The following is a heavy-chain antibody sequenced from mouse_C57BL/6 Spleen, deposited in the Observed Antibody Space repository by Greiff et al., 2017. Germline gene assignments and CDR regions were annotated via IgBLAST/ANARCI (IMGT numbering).Heavy chain of an antibody. CDR2: IDPSDGYT. CDR3: ARSGGNVYYFDY. Sequence: VQLVESGAELVMPGASVKLSCKASGYTFTSYWMRWVKQRPGQGLEWIGEIDPSDGYTNYNQKFKGKSTLTVDKSSSTAYMQRSSLTAEDSAVYYGARSGGNVYYFDYWGQGTTLTVSA. D-gene: IGHD2-1*01. CDR1: GYTFTSYW. V-gene: IGHV1-69*01. J-gene: IGHJ2*01.